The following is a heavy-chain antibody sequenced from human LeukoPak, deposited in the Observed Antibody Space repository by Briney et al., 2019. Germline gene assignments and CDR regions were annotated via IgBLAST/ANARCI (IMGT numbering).Heavy chain of an antibody. CDR2: IYPSGST. D-gene: IGHD2-2*03. CDR1: GGPITSYY. V-gene: IGHV4-59*13. J-gene: IGHJ4*02. CDR3: ARWIEGFDY. Sequence: PSETLSLPCTVSGGPITSYYWSWIRQPPGEGLEGIGYIYPSGSTSYNPSLKGRVITSADTSKNQFSLELSTVTAADTAVYYCARWIEGFDYWGEGNLCTV.